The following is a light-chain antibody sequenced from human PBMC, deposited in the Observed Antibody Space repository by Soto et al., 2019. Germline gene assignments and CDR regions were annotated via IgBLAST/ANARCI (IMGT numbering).Light chain of an antibody. CDR1: ESLLHSDGKTY. J-gene: IGKJ4*01. CDR2: EVS. Sequence: DIVMPQTPLSLSVTPGQPAAISCKSSESLLHSDGKTYLYWYLQKPGQPPQLLIYEVSNRFSGVPDRFSGSGSGTDFTLKISRVEGKEGVVYYLMQSLPPPSTIGGGTKVDIK. CDR3: MQSLPPPST. V-gene: IGKV2D-29*01.